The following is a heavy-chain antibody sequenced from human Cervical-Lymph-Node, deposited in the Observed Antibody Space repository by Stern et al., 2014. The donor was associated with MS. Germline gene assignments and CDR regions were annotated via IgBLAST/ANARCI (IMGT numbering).Heavy chain of an antibody. Sequence: VQLVQSGAEVKRPGSSVKVSCKASGCTFSLSSYALSWVRQAPGKGLEWMGGIISRFYPRLYPQKFQGRVTITADESTSTVYMELRSLSSDDSAPYYCAGMYNWNDEVSYFDYWGQGTQVIVSS. CDR3: AGMYNWNDEVSYFDY. J-gene: IGHJ4*02. CDR2: IISRFYPR. V-gene: IGHV1-69*01. CDR1: GCTFSLSSYA. D-gene: IGHD1-1*01.